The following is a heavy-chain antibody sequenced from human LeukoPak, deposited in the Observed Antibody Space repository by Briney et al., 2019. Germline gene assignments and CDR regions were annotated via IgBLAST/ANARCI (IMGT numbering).Heavy chain of an antibody. CDR1: GYXLTELS. CDR2: FDPEDGET. V-gene: IGHV1-24*01. Sequence: ASVKVSCKVSGYXLTELSMHWVRQAPGKGLEWMGGFDPEDGETIYAQKFQGRLTMTEDTSTDTAYMELSSLRSEDTAVYYCATTSLDCSSTSCYPNWYFDLWGRGTLVTVSS. J-gene: IGHJ2*01. CDR3: ATTSLDCSSTSCYPNWYFDL. D-gene: IGHD2-2*01.